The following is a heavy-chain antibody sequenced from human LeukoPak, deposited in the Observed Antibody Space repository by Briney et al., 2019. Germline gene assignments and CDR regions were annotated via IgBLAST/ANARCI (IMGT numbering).Heavy chain of an antibody. CDR1: GYTFTSYY. Sequence: SVKVSCKASGYTFTSYYMHWVRQAPGQGLEWMGGIIPIFGTANYAQKFQGRVTITADESTSTAYMELRSLRSDDTAVYYCARHSRHLYYYDSSGYYPHFDYWGQGTLVTVSS. D-gene: IGHD3-22*01. V-gene: IGHV1-69*13. J-gene: IGHJ4*02. CDR3: ARHSRHLYYYDSSGYYPHFDY. CDR2: IIPIFGTA.